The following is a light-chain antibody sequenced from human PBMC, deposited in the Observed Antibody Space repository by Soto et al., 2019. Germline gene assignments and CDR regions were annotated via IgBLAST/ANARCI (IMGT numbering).Light chain of an antibody. CDR3: QQFYSTPWT. Sequence: DIVVTQSPDFLAVSLGERATINCKSSQSVLSSSNNKNYFAWYQQKPGQPPKLLFYWASTREYGVPDRFSGSGSGADFTLTISSLQVEDVAVYYCQQFYSTPWTFGQGTKVEIK. J-gene: IGKJ1*01. CDR1: QSVLSSSNNKNY. CDR2: WAS. V-gene: IGKV4-1*01.